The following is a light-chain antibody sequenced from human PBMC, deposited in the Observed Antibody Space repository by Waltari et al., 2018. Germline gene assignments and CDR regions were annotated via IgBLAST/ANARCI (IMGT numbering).Light chain of an antibody. CDR1: SSDVGGYNF. CDR2: EVN. Sequence: QSALTQPPSASGSPGQSVTISCTGTSSDVGGYNFLSWYQQHPGNAPNLTIFEVNKRRSGVPGRVSGSKSGNTASLTGSGLQSEDEADYYCSSYAGSNNFYVFGTGTKVTVL. CDR3: SSYAGSNNFYV. J-gene: IGLJ1*01. V-gene: IGLV2-8*01.